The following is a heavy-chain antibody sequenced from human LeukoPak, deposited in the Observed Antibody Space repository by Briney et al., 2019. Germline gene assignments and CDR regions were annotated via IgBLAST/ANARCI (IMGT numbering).Heavy chain of an antibody. CDR2: IRYDGSNK. D-gene: IGHD3-10*01. J-gene: IGHJ4*02. Sequence: GGSLRLSCAASGFTFSSYSMNWVRQAPGKGLEWVAFIRYDGSNKYYADSVKGRFTISRDNSKNTLYLQMNSLRAEDTAVYYCAKGPFGQPKTYLGYWGQGTLVTLSS. CDR3: AKGPFGQPKTYLGY. CDR1: GFTFSSYS. V-gene: IGHV3-30*02.